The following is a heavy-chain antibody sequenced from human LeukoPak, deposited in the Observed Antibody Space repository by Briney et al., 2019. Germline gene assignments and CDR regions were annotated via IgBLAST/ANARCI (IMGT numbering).Heavy chain of an antibody. CDR1: GYTFTGYY. J-gene: IGHJ4*02. Sequence: ASVKVSCKASGYTFTGYYMHWVRQAPGQGLEWMGWINPNSGGTNYAQKFQGRVTMTRDTSISTAYMELSSLRSEDTAVYYCATVAYYDSSGYYYPLGYWGQGTLVTVSS. CDR3: ATVAYYDSSGYYYPLGY. V-gene: IGHV1-2*02. D-gene: IGHD3-22*01. CDR2: INPNSGGT.